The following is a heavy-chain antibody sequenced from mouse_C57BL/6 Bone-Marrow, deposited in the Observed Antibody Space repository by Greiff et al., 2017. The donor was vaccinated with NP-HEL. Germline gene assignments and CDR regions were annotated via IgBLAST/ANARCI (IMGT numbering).Heavy chain of an antibody. V-gene: IGHV5-12*01. CDR2: ISNGGGST. J-gene: IGHJ2*01. D-gene: IGHD2-3*01. CDR1: GFTFSDYY. CDR3: ARDGYYGFDY. Sequence: EVKVEESGGGLVQPGGSLKLSCAASGFTFSDYYMYWVRQTPEKRLEWVAYISNGGGSTYYPDTVKGRFTISRDNAKNTLYLQMSRLKSEDTAMYYCARDGYYGFDYWGQGTTLTVSS.